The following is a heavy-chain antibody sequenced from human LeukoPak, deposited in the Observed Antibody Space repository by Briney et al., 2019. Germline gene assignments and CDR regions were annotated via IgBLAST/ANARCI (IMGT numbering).Heavy chain of an antibody. J-gene: IGHJ6*04. V-gene: IGHV1-46*01. CDR2: INPSGGST. Sequence: ASVKVSCKASGYTFTSYYMHWVRQAPGQGLEWMGIINPSGGSTSYAQKFQGRVTMTRDMSTSTVYMELSSLRSEDTVVYYCARGKRWSGSYSAPFDVWGRGTTVTVSS. CDR1: GYTFTSYY. CDR3: ARGKRWSGSYSAPFDV. D-gene: IGHD3-10*01.